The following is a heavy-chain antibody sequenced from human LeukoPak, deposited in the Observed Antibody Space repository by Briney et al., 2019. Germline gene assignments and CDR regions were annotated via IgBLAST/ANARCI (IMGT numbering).Heavy chain of an antibody. CDR1: GGSFSGYY. CDR2: INHSGST. CDR3: ARRGYLFSDYVWGSYRPIDY. V-gene: IGHV4-34*01. D-gene: IGHD3-16*02. J-gene: IGHJ4*02. Sequence: PSETLSLTCAVYGGSFSGYYWSWIRQPPGKGLEWIGEINHSGSTNYNPSLKSRVTISVDTSKNQFSLKLSSVTATDTAVYYCARRGYLFSDYVWGSYRPIDYWGQGNLVTVSS.